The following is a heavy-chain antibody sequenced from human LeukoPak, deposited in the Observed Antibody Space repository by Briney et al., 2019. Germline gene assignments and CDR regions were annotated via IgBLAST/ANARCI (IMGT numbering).Heavy chain of an antibody. J-gene: IGHJ4*02. D-gene: IGHD3-3*01. CDR3: ARDGVLRFLEWRLDHYFDY. V-gene: IGHV3-30*03. CDR2: ISYDGSNK. CDR1: GFTFSSYG. Sequence: GTSLRLSCAASGFTFSSYGMHWVRQAPGKGLEWVAVISYDGSNKFYADFVKGRFTISRDNSKNTLYLQMNSLRAEDTAVYYCARDGVLRFLEWRLDHYFDYWGQGTLVTVSS.